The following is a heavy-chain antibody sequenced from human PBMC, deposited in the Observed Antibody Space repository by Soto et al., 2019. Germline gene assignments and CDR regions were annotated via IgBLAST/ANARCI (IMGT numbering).Heavy chain of an antibody. V-gene: IGHV6-1*01. D-gene: IGHD6-19*01. CDR1: GDSVSSNSVA. CDR3: ARELSSGNDKYYYYGMDV. J-gene: IGHJ6*02. CDR2: TYYRSKWYN. Sequence: SQTLSLTCAISGDSVSSNSVAWNWIRQSPSRGLEWLGRTYYRSKWYNDYAVSVKSRITISPDTSKNQFSLQLNSVTPEDTAVYYCARELSSGNDKYYYYGMDVWGQGTTVTVSS.